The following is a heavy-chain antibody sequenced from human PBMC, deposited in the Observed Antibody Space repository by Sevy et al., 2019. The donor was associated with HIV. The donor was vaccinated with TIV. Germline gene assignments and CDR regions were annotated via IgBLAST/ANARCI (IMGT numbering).Heavy chain of an antibody. CDR2: ISGSGGST. CDR1: GFTFINHA. V-gene: IGHV3-23*01. J-gene: IGHJ4*02. CDR3: AKDRVYDSSGYYGY. D-gene: IGHD3-22*01. Sequence: GGSLRLSCAASGFTFINHAMHWVRQAPGKGLEWVSAISGSGGSTYYADSVKGRFTISRDNSKNTLYLQMNSLRAEDTAVYYCAKDRVYDSSGYYGYWGQGTLVTVSS.